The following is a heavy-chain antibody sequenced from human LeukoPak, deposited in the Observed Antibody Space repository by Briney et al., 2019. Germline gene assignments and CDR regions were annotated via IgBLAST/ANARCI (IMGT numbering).Heavy chain of an antibody. CDR1: GGSISSGGYS. D-gene: IGHD3-9*01. J-gene: IGHJ4*02. CDR3: ARAYYDILTGYSHFDY. CDR2: IYHSGST. Sequence: SETLSLTCAVSGGSISSGGYSWSWIRQPPGKGLEWIGYIYHSGSTYYNPSLKSRVTISVDRSKNQFSLKLSSVTAADTAVYYCARAYYDILTGYSHFDYWGQGTLVTDSS. V-gene: IGHV4-30-2*01.